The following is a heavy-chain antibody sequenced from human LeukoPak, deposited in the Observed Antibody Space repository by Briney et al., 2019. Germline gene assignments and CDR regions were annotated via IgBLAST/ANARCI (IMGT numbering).Heavy chain of an antibody. CDR2: IDHDGINT. V-gene: IGHV3-74*01. CDR3: AKDRGRIAAAVAFDP. J-gene: IGHJ5*02. D-gene: IGHD6-13*01. Sequence: GGSLRLSCAASGFTFSSYWMHWVRQAPGKGLVWVSRIDHDGINTNYADSVKGRFTISRDNAKNTLYLQMNSLRAEDTAVYYCAKDRGRIAAAVAFDPWGQGTLVTVSS. CDR1: GFTFSSYW.